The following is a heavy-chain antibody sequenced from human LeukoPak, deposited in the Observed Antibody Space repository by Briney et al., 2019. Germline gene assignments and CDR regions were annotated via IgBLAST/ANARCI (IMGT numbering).Heavy chain of an antibody. D-gene: IGHD3-22*01. Sequence: PGGSLRLSCAASGFTFSNYAITWVRQAPGKGLEWVSIISSSGTNTYYADSVKGRFTISRDNSKNTLYLQMNSLRAEDTAVYYCAKDGHYDSSGFTLQYWGQGTLVTVSS. CDR1: GFTFSNYA. CDR2: ISSSGTNT. CDR3: AKDGHYDSSGFTLQY. V-gene: IGHV3-23*01. J-gene: IGHJ1*01.